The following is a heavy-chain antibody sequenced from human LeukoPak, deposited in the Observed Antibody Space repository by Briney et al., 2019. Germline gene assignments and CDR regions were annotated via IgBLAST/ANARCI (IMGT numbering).Heavy chain of an antibody. J-gene: IGHJ5*02. D-gene: IGHD2-2*01. Sequence: PGGSLRLSCAASGFTFDDYAMHWVRQAPGRGLEWVSGISWNSGIVDYADSVEGRFTISRDNAKSSLYLQMNSLRPEDTAFYYCAKGLKHTSTWGQGTLVTLSS. CDR2: ISWNSGIV. CDR1: GFTFDDYA. V-gene: IGHV3-9*01. CDR3: AKGLKHTST.